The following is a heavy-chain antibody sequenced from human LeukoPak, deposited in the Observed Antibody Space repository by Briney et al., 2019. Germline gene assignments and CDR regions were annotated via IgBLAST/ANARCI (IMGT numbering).Heavy chain of an antibody. CDR1: GFTFSAYA. V-gene: IGHV3-23*05. Sequence: GGSLRLSCEASGFTFSAYAMTWVRQAPGKGLEWVSSIGSDNKPHYSESVKGRFAISRDNSKNTLYLQMNGLRAEDTAVYYCARALLVRNGYNYSPNYFDYWGQGTLVTVSS. D-gene: IGHD5-24*01. CDR2: IGSDNKP. J-gene: IGHJ4*02. CDR3: ARALLVRNGYNYSPNYFDY.